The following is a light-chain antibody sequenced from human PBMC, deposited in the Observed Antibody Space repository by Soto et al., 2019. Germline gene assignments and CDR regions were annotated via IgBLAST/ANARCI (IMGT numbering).Light chain of an antibody. J-gene: IGLJ2*01. CDR1: NSDVGTYNF. CDR2: EVN. V-gene: IGLV2-14*01. CDR3: SLYTRTTTLV. Sequence: QSALTQPASVSGSPGQSITISCTGTNSDVGTYNFVSWYQQYPGKAPKLIIYEVNNRPSGVSTRFSGSKSGNTASLTISGLQAEDEADYHCSLYTRTTTLVFGGGTKVTVL.